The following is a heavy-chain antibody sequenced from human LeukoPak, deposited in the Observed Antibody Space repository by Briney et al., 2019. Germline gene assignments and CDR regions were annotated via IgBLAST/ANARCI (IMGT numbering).Heavy chain of an antibody. Sequence: EGSLRLSCTTSGFNFRAYWMGWVRQAPGKGLEWVANIHQHGSKENYVDSVKGRFTISRDNAKNSIYLQMNSLRVEDTAVYYCARDGRTFRYTSTWDASTALPVAGTKVGDYWGQGTLVTVSS. J-gene: IGHJ4*02. CDR2: IHQHGSKE. V-gene: IGHV3-7*01. CDR1: GFNFRAYW. D-gene: IGHD6-19*01. CDR3: ARDGRTFRYTSTWDASTALPVAGTKVGDY.